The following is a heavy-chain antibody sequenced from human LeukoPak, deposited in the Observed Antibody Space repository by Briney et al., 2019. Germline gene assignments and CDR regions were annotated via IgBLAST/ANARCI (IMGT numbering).Heavy chain of an antibody. D-gene: IGHD3-10*01. J-gene: IGHJ6*02. CDR1: GYTFTSYY. CDR2: INPSGGST. V-gene: IGHV1-46*01. Sequence: ASVKVSCKASGYTFTSYYMHWVRQAPGQGLEWMGIINPSGGSTSYAQKLQGRVTMTTDTSTSTAYMELRSLRSDDTAVYYCARDRSYYDRYGMDVWGQGTTVTVSS. CDR3: ARDRSYYDRYGMDV.